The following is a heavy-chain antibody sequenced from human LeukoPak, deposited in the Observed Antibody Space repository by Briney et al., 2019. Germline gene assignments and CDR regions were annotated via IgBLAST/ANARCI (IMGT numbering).Heavy chain of an antibody. CDR3: ARAATYYFDSGVYYYLPLDF. D-gene: IGHD3-22*01. V-gene: IGHV3-33*01. CDR1: GFTFSSYG. J-gene: IGHJ4*02. CDR2: IWYDGSNK. Sequence: GGSLRLSCAASGFTFSSYGMHWVRQAPGKGLEWVAVIWYDGSNKYYADSVKGRFTISRDNSKNTLYLQMNSLRAEDTAVYYCARAATYYFDSGVYYYLPLDFWGQGTLVTVSS.